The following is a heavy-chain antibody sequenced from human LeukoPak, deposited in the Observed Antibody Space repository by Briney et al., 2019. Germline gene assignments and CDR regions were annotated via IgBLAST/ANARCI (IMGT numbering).Heavy chain of an antibody. Sequence: GGSLRLSCAASGFTFHDYAMHWIRQAPGKGLEWVSSINSDSIWIYYADSVRGRFTISRDNARNSLYLQMNSLRVEDTAIYYCARDAGGRTQREGWFDPWGQGTLVTVSS. V-gene: IGHV3-21*01. CDR3: ARDAGGRTQREGWFDP. CDR1: GFTFHDYA. J-gene: IGHJ5*02. D-gene: IGHD1-1*01. CDR2: INSDSIWI.